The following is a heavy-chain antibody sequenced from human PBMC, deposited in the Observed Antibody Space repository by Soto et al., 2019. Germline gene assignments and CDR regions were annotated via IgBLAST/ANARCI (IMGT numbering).Heavy chain of an antibody. CDR2: IYYSGST. CDR1: GGSISYLY. J-gene: IGHJ4*02. Sequence: SETLSLTCTVSGGSISYLYLSWIRQPTGKGLEWIGYIYYSGSTNYIPSLKSRVTISVDTSKNQFSLNLRSVSHADTAVYYRARVGGLAARTFDYWGPGTLVTVSS. V-gene: IGHV4-59*11. CDR3: ARVGGLAARTFDY. D-gene: IGHD6-6*01.